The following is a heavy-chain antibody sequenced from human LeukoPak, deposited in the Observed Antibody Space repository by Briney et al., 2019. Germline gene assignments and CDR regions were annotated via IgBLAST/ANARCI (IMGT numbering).Heavy chain of an antibody. Sequence: ASVKVSCKASGYTFTSYYMHWVRQAPGQGLEWMGIINPSGGSTSYAQKFQGRVAMTRDTSTSTAYMELSSLRSEDTAVYYCARAYCGGDCFWYYFDYWGQGTLVTVSS. CDR2: INPSGGST. D-gene: IGHD2-21*02. CDR3: ARAYCGGDCFWYYFDY. J-gene: IGHJ4*02. V-gene: IGHV1-46*01. CDR1: GYTFTSYY.